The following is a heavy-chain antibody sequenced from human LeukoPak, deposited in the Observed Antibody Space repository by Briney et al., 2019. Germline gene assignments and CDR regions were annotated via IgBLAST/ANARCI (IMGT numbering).Heavy chain of an antibody. J-gene: IGHJ3*02. Sequence: ASVKVSCKASGYTFTSYGISWVRQAPGQGLEWMGWISAYNGNTNYAQKLQGRVTMTTDTSTSTAYMELRSLRSDDTAVYYCARGGGGYSYGTFDAFDIWGPRDNGHRLF. CDR1: GYTFTSYG. V-gene: IGHV1-18*01. CDR2: ISAYNGNT. D-gene: IGHD5-18*01. CDR3: ARGGGGYSYGTFDAFDI.